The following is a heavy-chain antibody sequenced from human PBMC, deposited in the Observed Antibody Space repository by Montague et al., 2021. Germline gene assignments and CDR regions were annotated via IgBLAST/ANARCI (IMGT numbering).Heavy chain of an antibody. D-gene: IGHD5-24*01. CDR1: GDSVSGKEAT. V-gene: IGHV6-1*01. CDR2: TYYRSKWYN. CDR3: ARGWQKRFDP. Sequence: CAISGDSVSGKEATWNSVGQSPALDFEQLGRTYYRSKWYNEYAISVKSRITVNPDTSKNQFSLLLNSVTPEDTAVYYCARGWQKRFDPWGQGTLVTVSS. J-gene: IGHJ5*02.